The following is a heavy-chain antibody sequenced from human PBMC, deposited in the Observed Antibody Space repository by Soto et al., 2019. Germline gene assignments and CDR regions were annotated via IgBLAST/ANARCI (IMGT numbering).Heavy chain of an antibody. D-gene: IGHD3-10*01. V-gene: IGHV3-48*03. CDR1: GFPLSNFE. CDR2: ISTSGSSI. CDR3: VRVTDAYGSGGCYSSGGFFDC. Sequence: GGSLRRSCEASGFPLSNFEMNWVHRAPGKGRELIAYISTSGSSIFFADSVQGRCSVSRDNRKNSLSLTLDRLRGDDTALYYCVRVTDAYGSGGCYSSGGFFDCWDRGTQVTVSS. J-gene: IGHJ4*02.